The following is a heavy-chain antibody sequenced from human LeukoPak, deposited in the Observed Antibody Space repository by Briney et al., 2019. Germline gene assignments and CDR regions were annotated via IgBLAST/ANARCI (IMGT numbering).Heavy chain of an antibody. Sequence: GGSLRLSCAASGFTFSSYSMNWVRQAPGKGLEGVSYISSTSSNLSYEDSVKGRFTISRDNAKNSLYLQMNSLRAEDTAVYYCARDRDSGSHKIDYWGQGTLVTVSS. CDR3: ARDRDSGSHKIDY. J-gene: IGHJ4*02. CDR2: ISSTSSNL. D-gene: IGHD1-26*01. CDR1: GFTFSSYS. V-gene: IGHV3-48*04.